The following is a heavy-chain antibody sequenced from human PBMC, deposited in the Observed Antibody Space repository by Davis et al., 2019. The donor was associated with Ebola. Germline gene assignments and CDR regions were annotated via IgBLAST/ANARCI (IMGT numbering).Heavy chain of an antibody. J-gene: IGHJ1*01. CDR3: ARGRYGRRAEYFQF. Sequence: MPSETLSLTCAVYGRSFSGYYYNWIRQPPGKGLEWIGEINHSGSTRYNPSLKSRVTISVDTSKNQVSLNLISVTAADTAVYDCARGRYGRRAEYFQFWGQGTLVTVSS. CDR2: INHSGST. CDR1: GRSFSGYY. V-gene: IGHV4-34*01. D-gene: IGHD4-17*01.